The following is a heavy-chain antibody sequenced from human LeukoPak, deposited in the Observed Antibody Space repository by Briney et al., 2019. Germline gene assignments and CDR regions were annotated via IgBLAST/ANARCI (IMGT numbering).Heavy chain of an antibody. J-gene: IGHJ6*02. V-gene: IGHV4-61*02. Sequence: SQTLSLTCTVSGGSISSGSYYWSWIRQPAGKGLEWIGSIYTSGSANYNPSLKSRVTIAVDTSKNQFSLKLSSVTAADPAVYYCARSLGYCSSTSCYRGSSSWDTFLWDYYYGMDVWGQGTTVTVSS. CDR1: GGSISSGSYY. D-gene: IGHD2-2*01. CDR3: ARSLGYCSSTSCYRGSSSWDTFLWDYYYGMDV. CDR2: IYTSGSA.